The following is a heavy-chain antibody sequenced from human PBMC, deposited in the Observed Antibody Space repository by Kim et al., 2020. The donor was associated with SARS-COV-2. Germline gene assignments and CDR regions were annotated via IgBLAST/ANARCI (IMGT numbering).Heavy chain of an antibody. CDR2: IYPGDSDT. J-gene: IGHJ4*02. Sequence: GESLKISCKGSGYSFTSYWIGWVRQMPGKGLEWMGIIYPGDSDTRYSPSFQGQVTISADKSISTAYLQWSSLKASDTAMYYCAIADYYDSSWGGYYFDYWGQGTLVTVSS. V-gene: IGHV5-51*01. CDR1: GYSFTSYW. D-gene: IGHD3-22*01. CDR3: AIADYYDSSWGGYYFDY.